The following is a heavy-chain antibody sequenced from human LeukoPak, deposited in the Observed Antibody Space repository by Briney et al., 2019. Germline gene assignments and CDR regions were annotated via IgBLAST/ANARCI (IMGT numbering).Heavy chain of an antibody. Sequence: ASVKVSCKASGYTFTSYAMNWVRQAPGQGLEWMGWINTNTGNPTYAQGFTGRFVFSLDTSVSTAYLQISSLKAEDTAVYYCARSVVTIFGVHHYYFDYWGQGTLVTVSS. CDR2: INTNTGNP. D-gene: IGHD3-3*01. J-gene: IGHJ4*02. CDR3: ARSVVTIFGVHHYYFDY. V-gene: IGHV7-4-1*02. CDR1: GYTFTSYA.